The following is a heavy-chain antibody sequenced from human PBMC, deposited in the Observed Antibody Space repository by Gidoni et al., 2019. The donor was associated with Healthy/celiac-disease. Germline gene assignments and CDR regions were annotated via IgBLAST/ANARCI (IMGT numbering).Heavy chain of an antibody. V-gene: IGHV3-21*01. Sequence: APGKGLEWVSSISSSSSYIYYADSVKGRFTISRDNAKNSLYLQMNSLRAEDTAVYYCAREGYTVAIDYWGQGTLVTVSS. CDR3: AREGYTVAIDY. CDR2: ISSSSSYI. J-gene: IGHJ4*02. D-gene: IGHD4-17*01.